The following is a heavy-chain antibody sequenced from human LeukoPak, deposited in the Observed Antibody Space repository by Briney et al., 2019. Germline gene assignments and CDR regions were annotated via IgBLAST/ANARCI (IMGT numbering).Heavy chain of an antibody. D-gene: IGHD6-19*01. Sequence: ASVMVSCKASGYTFINYYIHWVRQAPGQGLEWMGIINPSGGSTTYPQKFQGRVTMTRGMSTSTVYMDLSSLRSEDTAVYYCARGGYSSPRGWFDPWGQGTLVTVSS. V-gene: IGHV1-46*01. CDR1: GYTFINYY. CDR2: INPSGGST. J-gene: IGHJ5*02. CDR3: ARGGYSSPRGWFDP.